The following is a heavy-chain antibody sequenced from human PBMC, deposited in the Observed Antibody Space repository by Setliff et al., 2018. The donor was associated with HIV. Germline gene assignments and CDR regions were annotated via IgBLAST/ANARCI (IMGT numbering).Heavy chain of an antibody. J-gene: IGHJ5*02. D-gene: IGHD6-13*01. CDR2: IFYSGST. Sequence: KPSETLSLTCTVSGGSVSTGNYYWNWIRLPPGKGLEWIGYIFYSGSTNYNPSLKSRVTISVDTSKNQFSLRLNSVTAADTAIYYCTRVDTITAAFRFDPWGQGTLVTVSS. CDR1: GGSVSTGNYY. CDR3: TRVDTITAAFRFDP. V-gene: IGHV4-61*01.